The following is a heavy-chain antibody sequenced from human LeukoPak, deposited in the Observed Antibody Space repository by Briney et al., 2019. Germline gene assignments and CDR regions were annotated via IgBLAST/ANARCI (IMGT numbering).Heavy chain of an antibody. Sequence: GGSLRLSCAASGFTLSTYAMSWVRQTPGKGLEWVAATSSSDAGTYHADSVRGRFTISRDNSKNTLYLQMNSLRAEDTAVYYCAKDPRVLWFGEPWNYLDYWGQGTLVTVSS. D-gene: IGHD3-10*01. CDR2: TSSSDAGT. CDR3: AKDPRVLWFGEPWNYLDY. CDR1: GFTLSTYA. J-gene: IGHJ4*02. V-gene: IGHV3-23*01.